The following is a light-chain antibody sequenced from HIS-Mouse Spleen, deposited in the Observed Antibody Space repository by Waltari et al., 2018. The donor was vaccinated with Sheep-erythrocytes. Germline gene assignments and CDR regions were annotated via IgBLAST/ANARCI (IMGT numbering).Light chain of an antibody. CDR3: QQSYSTPPT. V-gene: IGKV1-39*01. J-gene: IGKJ4*01. CDR2: AAS. CDR1: QSISSH. Sequence: DIQMTQSPSSLSASVGARVTITCRASQSISSHLNWYQQKPGKAPKLLIYAASSLQSGVPSRFSGSGSGTDFTLTISSLQPEDFATYYCQQSYSTPPTFGGGTKVEIK.